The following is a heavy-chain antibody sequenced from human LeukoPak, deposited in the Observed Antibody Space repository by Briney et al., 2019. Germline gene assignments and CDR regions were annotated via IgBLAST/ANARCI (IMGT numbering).Heavy chain of an antibody. CDR1: GGSISSYY. Sequence: PSETLSLTCTVSGGSISSYYWSWIRQPPGKGLEWIGYIYTSGSTNYNPSLKSRVTMSVDTSKNQFSLKLSSVTAADTAVYYCARASPPKTPYFDYWGQGTLVTVSS. CDR3: ARASPPKTPYFDY. J-gene: IGHJ4*02. D-gene: IGHD2-15*01. CDR2: IYTSGST. V-gene: IGHV4-4*08.